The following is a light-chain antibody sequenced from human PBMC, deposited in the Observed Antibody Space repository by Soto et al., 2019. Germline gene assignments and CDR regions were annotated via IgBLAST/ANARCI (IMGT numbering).Light chain of an antibody. CDR3: QQYGSSPRT. J-gene: IGKJ1*01. CDR1: QSVNSSY. Sequence: EIVLTQSPATLSLSPGERATLSCGASQSVNSSYLAWYQQKPGLAPRLLIYDASSRATGLPDRFSGSGSGTDFTLTISRLEPEDFAVYYCQQYGSSPRTFGQGTKVEIK. V-gene: IGKV3D-20*01. CDR2: DAS.